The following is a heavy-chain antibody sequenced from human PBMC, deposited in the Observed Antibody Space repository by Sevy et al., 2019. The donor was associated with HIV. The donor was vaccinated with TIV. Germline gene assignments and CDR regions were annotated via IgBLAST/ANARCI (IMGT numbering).Heavy chain of an antibody. V-gene: IGHV1-8*01. CDR3: VRILSTCYYNYHALDV. CDR1: GYTFTSYD. J-gene: IGHJ6*02. D-gene: IGHD2-2*01. Sequence: ASVKVSCRASGYTFTSYDIHWVRQTTGQGLEWMGWMSPNSGNTGYAQKFQGRVTMTRDTSKGTAYMELSSLRSDDTAVYYCVRILSTCYYNYHALDVWGQGTTVTVSS. CDR2: MSPNSGNT.